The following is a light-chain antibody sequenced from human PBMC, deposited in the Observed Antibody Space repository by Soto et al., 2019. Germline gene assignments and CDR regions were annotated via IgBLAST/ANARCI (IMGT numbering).Light chain of an antibody. CDR1: SSDDGTYNY. Sequence: QSVLTQPGSASGSPGQSITISCTGTSSDDGTYNYVSWYQHHPGKAPKLIIYEGSNRPSGVSNRFSGSKSGSTASLTISGLQAEDEADYHCASYTRDTALVFGTGTKGTAL. J-gene: IGLJ1*01. CDR3: ASYTRDTALV. CDR2: EGS. V-gene: IGLV2-14*01.